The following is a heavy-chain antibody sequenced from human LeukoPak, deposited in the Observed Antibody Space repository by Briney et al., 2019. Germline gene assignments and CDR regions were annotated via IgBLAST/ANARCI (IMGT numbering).Heavy chain of an antibody. D-gene: IGHD6-13*01. J-gene: IGHJ5*02. V-gene: IGHV3-21*01. CDR2: ISSSSSYI. CDR3: ARGREEQLVYTWFDP. CDR1: GFTFSSYS. Sequence: GGSLRLSCAASGFTFSSYSMNWVRQAPGKGLEWVSSISSSSSYIYYADSVKGRFTISRDNAKNSLYLQMNSLRAEDTAVYYCARGREEQLVYTWFDPWGQGTLVTVSS.